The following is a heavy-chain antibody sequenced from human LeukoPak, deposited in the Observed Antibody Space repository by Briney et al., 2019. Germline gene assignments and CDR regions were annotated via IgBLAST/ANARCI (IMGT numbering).Heavy chain of an antibody. D-gene: IGHD1-14*01. CDR2: ISGSGIST. J-gene: IGHJ4*02. CDR1: GFTFSDYG. V-gene: IGHV3-23*01. CDR3: AKDAGITIDY. Sequence: GGSLRLSCAAAGFTFSDYGMNWVRQAPGKGLEWVSGISGSGISTYYADSVKGRFTISRDNSKNTLYLQMNSLRAEDTAVYYCAKDAGITIDYWGQGTLVTVSS.